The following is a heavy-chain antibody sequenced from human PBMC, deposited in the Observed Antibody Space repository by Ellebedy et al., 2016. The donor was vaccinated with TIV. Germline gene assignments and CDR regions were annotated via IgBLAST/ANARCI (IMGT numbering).Heavy chain of an antibody. CDR1: GFTFSSYG. Sequence: GESLKISXAASGFTFSSYGMHWVRQAPGKGLEWVAVIWYDGSNKYYADSVKGRFTISRDNSKNTLYLQMNSLRAEDTAVYYCARVGSGWYEDYWGQGTLVTVSS. V-gene: IGHV3-33*01. D-gene: IGHD6-19*01. CDR3: ARVGSGWYEDY. J-gene: IGHJ4*02. CDR2: IWYDGSNK.